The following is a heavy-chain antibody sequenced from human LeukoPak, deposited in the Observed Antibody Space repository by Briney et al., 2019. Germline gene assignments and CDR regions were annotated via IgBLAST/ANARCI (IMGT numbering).Heavy chain of an antibody. Sequence: PGGSLRLSCSASGFTFTNAWMSWVRQAPGKGLEWVSYISSSGNSKHYGDSVKGRFTVSRDNAKNSLYLQMNSLRDEDTAVYYCSRVDSLQESWGQGTLVTVSS. CDR1: GFTFTNAW. J-gene: IGHJ5*02. D-gene: IGHD2-21*01. CDR2: ISSSGNSK. CDR3: SRVDSLQES. V-gene: IGHV3-48*02.